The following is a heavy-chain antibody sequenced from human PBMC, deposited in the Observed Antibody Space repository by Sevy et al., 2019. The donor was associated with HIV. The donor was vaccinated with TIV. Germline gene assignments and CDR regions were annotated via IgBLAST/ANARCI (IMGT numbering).Heavy chain of an antibody. D-gene: IGHD2-21*01. Sequence: GGSLRLSCAASGFTFSSYSMNWVRQAPGKGLEWVSYISSSSSTIYYAHSVKGRFTISRDNAKNSLYLQMNSLRAEDTAVYYCARFGPASIPNWYFDLWGRGTLVTVSS. CDR2: ISSSSSTI. V-gene: IGHV3-48*01. J-gene: IGHJ2*01. CDR1: GFTFSSYS. CDR3: ARFGPASIPNWYFDL.